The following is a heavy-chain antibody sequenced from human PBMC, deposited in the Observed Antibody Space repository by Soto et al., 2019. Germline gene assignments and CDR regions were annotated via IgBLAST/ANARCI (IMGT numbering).Heavy chain of an antibody. V-gene: IGHV4-39*01. CDR1: GGSISSSSYY. CDR2: MYYSGST. CDR3: ALYDSSDIMTFDI. D-gene: IGHD3-22*01. Sequence: SETLSLTCTVSGGSISSSSYYCGWIRQPPGKGLEWIGSMYYSGSTYHNPSLKGRVTIXXXXSXSXFXLXXXSVTXADTALYYCALYDSSDIMTFDIWGLGTMGTVSS. J-gene: IGHJ3*02.